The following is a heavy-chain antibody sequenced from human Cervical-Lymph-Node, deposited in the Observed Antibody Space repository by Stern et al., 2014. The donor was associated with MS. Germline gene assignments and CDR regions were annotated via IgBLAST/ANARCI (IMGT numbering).Heavy chain of an antibody. J-gene: IGHJ6*02. CDR3: AKDRALIDVLTTFRRRYAMDV. V-gene: IGHV3-30*18. Sequence: QMQLVQSGGCVVQPGRSLRLSCAASGITSRTYAMHWVRQAPGTGLEWVAGISFDGSNKYYAVSVKVRFTISRDNSKNMLFLQMNSLRTDATAGYHWAKDRALIDVLTTFRRRYAMDVWGQGTTVTVSS. CDR2: ISFDGSNK. D-gene: IGHD3-16*01. CDR1: GITSRTYA.